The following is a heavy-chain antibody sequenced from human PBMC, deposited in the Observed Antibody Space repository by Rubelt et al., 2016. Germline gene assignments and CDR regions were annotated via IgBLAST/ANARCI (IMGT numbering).Heavy chain of an antibody. V-gene: IGHV4-59*08. CDR1: TGSISTYY. CDR2: ISYTGNT. Sequence: QVQLQESGPGLVKPSETLSLTCTVSTGSISTYYWNWIRQPPGKGLEWIGYISYTGNTNYNPSLQSRATISADTSKNQFSLGRSSGTAADTAGYYCAGLWIVGTANAFDIWGQGTMVAVSS. CDR3: AGLWIVGTANAFDI. D-gene: IGHD1-26*01. J-gene: IGHJ3*02.